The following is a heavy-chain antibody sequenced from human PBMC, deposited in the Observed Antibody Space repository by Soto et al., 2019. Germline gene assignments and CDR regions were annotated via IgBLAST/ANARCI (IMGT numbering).Heavy chain of an antibody. CDR2: IYYSGST. D-gene: IGHD2-2*01. V-gene: IGHV4-31*03. Sequence: SETLSLTCTVSGGSISSGGYYWSWIRQHPGKGLEWIGYIYYSGSTYYNPSLKSRVTISVDTSKNQFSLKLSSVTAADTAVYYCARDRHCSSTSCSNAFDIWGQGTMVTVSS. CDR3: ARDRHCSSTSCSNAFDI. CDR1: GGSISSGGYY. J-gene: IGHJ3*02.